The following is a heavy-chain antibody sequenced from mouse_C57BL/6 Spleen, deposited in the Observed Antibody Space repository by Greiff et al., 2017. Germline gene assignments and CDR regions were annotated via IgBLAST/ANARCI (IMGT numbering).Heavy chain of an antibody. CDR2: IYPRSGNT. V-gene: IGHV1-81*01. CDR1: GYTFTSYG. Sequence: VKLVESGAELARPGASVKLSCKASGYTFTSYGISWVKQRTGQGLEWIGEIYPRSGNTYYNEKFKGKATLTADKSSSTAYMELRSLTSEDSAVYFCARFTTVVDFDVWGTGTTVTVSS. CDR3: ARFTTVVDFDV. D-gene: IGHD1-1*01. J-gene: IGHJ1*03.